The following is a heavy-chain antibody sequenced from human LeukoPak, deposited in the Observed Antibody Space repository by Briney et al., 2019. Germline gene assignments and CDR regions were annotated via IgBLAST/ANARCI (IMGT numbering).Heavy chain of an antibody. CDR3: AKGAYDYIEIAYFDY. V-gene: IGHV3-30*07. D-gene: IGHD5-12*01. CDR1: GFTFSSYA. CDR2: ISYDGSNK. Sequence: GRSLRLSCAASGFTFSSYAMHWVRQAPGKGLEWVAVISYDGSNKYYADSVKGRFTISRDNSKNTLYLQMNSLRAEDTAVYYCAKGAYDYIEIAYFDYWGQGSLVTVSS. J-gene: IGHJ4*02.